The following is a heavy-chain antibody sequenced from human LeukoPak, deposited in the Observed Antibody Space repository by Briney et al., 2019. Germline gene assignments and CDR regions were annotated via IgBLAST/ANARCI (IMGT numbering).Heavy chain of an antibody. D-gene: IGHD5-12*01. J-gene: IGHJ4*02. V-gene: IGHV3-66*01. CDR2: ISSGGST. CDR1: GFTVSSDY. Sequence: QSGGSLRLSCAASGFTVSSDYMGWVRQAPEKGLEWVSLISSGGSTYYADSLKGRSTISRDNSKNTLYLQMNSLRAEDTAVYYCGRVGDGYNDNYWGQGTLVTVSS. CDR3: GRVGDGYNDNY.